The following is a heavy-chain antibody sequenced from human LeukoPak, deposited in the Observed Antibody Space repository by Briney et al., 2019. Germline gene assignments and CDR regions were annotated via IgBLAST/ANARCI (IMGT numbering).Heavy chain of an antibody. J-gene: IGHJ6*03. CDR1: GVSISSYY. CDR3: ARGGPWVTTYYYYMDV. V-gene: IGHV4-59*01. CDR2: IYYSGST. Sequence: SETLSLTCTVSGVSISSYYWSWLRQPPGKGLEWIGYIYYSGSTNYNPSLKSRVTISVDTSKNHFSLKLSSVTAADTAVYYCARGGPWVTTYYYYMDVWGKGTTVTVSS. D-gene: IGHD4-17*01.